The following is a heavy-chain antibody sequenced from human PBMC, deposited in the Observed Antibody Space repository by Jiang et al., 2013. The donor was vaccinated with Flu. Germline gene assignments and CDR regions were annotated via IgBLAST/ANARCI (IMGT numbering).Heavy chain of an antibody. D-gene: IGHD6-19*01. Sequence: GFTVSSNYMSWVRQAPGKGLEWVSVIYSGGSTYYADSVKGRFTISRDNSKNTLYLQMNSLRAEDTAVYYCARGGVAGNPDYWGQGTLVTVSS. J-gene: IGHJ4*02. CDR3: ARGGVAGNPDY. CDR1: GFTVSSNY. CDR2: IYSGGST. V-gene: IGHV3-66*02.